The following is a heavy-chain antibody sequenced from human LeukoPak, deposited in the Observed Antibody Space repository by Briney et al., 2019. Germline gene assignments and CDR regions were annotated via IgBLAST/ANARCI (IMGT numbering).Heavy chain of an antibody. D-gene: IGHD6-19*01. CDR1: GVPISSYY. CDR2: IYYSGST. CDR3: ARTSIAVAGTHYSYYYGMDV. Sequence: PSETLSLTCTVSGVPISSYYWRWIRQPPGKGLEGIGYIYYSGSTNYNPSLKSRVTISVAPSKNQFSLKLSSVTAADTAVYYCARTSIAVAGTHYSYYYGMDVWGQGTTVTVSS. J-gene: IGHJ6*02. V-gene: IGHV4-59*08.